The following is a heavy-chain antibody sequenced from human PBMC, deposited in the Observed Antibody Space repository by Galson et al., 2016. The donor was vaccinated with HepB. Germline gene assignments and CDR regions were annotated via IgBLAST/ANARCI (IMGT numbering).Heavy chain of an antibody. CDR1: GGTFSSYL. Sequence: SGGTFSSYLISWVRQAPGQGLEWMGGIIPIFGTANYAQKFQGRITITADESASTASMDLSSLRSGDTAVYYCAANYGSGAFDIWGQGTMLTVSS. CDR2: IIPIFGTA. D-gene: IGHD3-10*01. CDR3: AANYGSGAFDI. V-gene: IGHV1-69*01. J-gene: IGHJ3*02.